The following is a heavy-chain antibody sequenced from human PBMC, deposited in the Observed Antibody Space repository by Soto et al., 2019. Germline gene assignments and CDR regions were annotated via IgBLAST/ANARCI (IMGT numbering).Heavy chain of an antibody. CDR1: GGSISSYY. Sequence: SETLPLTCTVSGGSISSYYWSWIRQPPGKGLEWIGYIYYSGSTNYNPSLKSRVTISVDTSKNQFSLKLSSVTAADTAVYYCACAVAALYYFDYWGQGTLVTVSS. CDR3: ACAVAALYYFDY. CDR2: IYYSGST. J-gene: IGHJ4*02. D-gene: IGHD2-15*01. V-gene: IGHV4-59*01.